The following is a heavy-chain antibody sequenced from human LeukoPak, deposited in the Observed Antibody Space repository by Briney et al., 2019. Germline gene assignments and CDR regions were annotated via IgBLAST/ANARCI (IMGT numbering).Heavy chain of an antibody. CDR1: EFTFNAYA. V-gene: IGHV3-23*01. CDR3: AKDPRAMGRYFFDD. J-gene: IGHJ4*01. Sequence: GGSLRLSCVGSEFTFNAYAMSWVRQRPGEGPEWVAMISGSGDATDYAESVKDRLSISRDNAKKTLYLQITRPRADDTAIYYCAKDPRAMGRYFFDDWGQGSLVTVSS. CDR2: ISGSGDAT. D-gene: IGHD3-16*01.